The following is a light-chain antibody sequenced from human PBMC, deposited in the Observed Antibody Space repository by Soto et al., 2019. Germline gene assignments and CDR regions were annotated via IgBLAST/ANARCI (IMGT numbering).Light chain of an antibody. Sequence: EIVLTQSSATLSLSPGERATLSCSSSQSVTSNALAWYQQKPCQAPRLLIYDASNRATGIPARFSGSGSGTDFTLTISSLEPEDFAVYYCQHYNNWPPWTFGQGTKVDIK. V-gene: IGKV3-11*01. CDR2: DAS. CDR3: QHYNNWPPWT. J-gene: IGKJ1*01. CDR1: QSVTSN.